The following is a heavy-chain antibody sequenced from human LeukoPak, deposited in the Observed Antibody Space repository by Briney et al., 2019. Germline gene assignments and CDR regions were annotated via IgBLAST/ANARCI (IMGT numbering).Heavy chain of an antibody. CDR3: AKSIAVAGIGGGRIFDY. CDR1: GFTFSSYG. D-gene: IGHD6-19*01. CDR2: ISYDGSNK. Sequence: GGSLRLSCAASGFTFSSYGMHWVRQAPGKGLEWVAVISYDGSNKYYADSVKGRFTISRDNSKNTLYLQMNSLRTEDTAVCYCAKSIAVAGIGGGRIFDYWGQGTLVTVSS. J-gene: IGHJ4*02. V-gene: IGHV3-30*18.